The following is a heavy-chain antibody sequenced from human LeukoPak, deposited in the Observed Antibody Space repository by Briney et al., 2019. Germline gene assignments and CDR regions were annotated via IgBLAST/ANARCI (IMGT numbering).Heavy chain of an antibody. CDR3: ARTTMVRGVMTY. J-gene: IGHJ4*02. Sequence: QPGRSLRLSCAASGFTFSSYEMNCVRQDPGNGLEWVSYISRSGSTIYYADSVKGRFTISRDNAKNSLYLQMNSLRAGDTAVYYCARTTMVRGVMTYWGQGTLVTVSS. D-gene: IGHD3-10*01. CDR2: ISRSGSTI. CDR1: GFTFSSYE. V-gene: IGHV3-48*03.